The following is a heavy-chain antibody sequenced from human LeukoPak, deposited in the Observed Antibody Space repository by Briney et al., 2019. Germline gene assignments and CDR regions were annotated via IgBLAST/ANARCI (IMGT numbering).Heavy chain of an antibody. CDR3: ARDKSRRYFDWIHYYYYGMDV. Sequence: PGGSLRLSCAASGFSISNSAMSWVRQAPGKGLEWVSLIVASSGSTFYADSVKGRFTISRDNAKNPLYLQMNSLRAEDTAVYYCARDKSRRYFDWIHYYYYGMDVWGQGTTVTVSS. V-gene: IGHV3-23*01. J-gene: IGHJ6*02. D-gene: IGHD3-9*01. CDR1: GFSISNSA. CDR2: IVASSGST.